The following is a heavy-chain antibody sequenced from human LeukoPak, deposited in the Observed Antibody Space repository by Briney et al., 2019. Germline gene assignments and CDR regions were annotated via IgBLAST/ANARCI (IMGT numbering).Heavy chain of an antibody. J-gene: IGHJ4*02. Sequence: GGSLRLSCAASGFTFSSYAMHWVRQAPGKGLEWVAVISYDGSNKYYADSVKGRFTISRDNSKNTLYLQMNSLRAEDTAVYYCARGYYDSSGYYDEEALDYWGQGTLVTASS. CDR2: ISYDGSNK. D-gene: IGHD3-22*01. CDR1: GFTFSSYA. V-gene: IGHV3-30*04. CDR3: ARGYYDSSGYYDEEALDY.